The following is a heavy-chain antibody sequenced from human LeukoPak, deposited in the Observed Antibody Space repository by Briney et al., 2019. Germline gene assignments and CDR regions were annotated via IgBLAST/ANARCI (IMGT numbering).Heavy chain of an antibody. V-gene: IGHV3-48*03. CDR1: GFTLSTYE. J-gene: IGHJ6*02. CDR3: ATLSDRNFYYSYGLDV. Sequence: GGSLRLSCAASGFTLSTYEMNWVRQAPGKGLEWVAYIGRYGVTTYYADSVKGRFTISGDNAKNPLNLQMNSLRAEDTAVHYCATLSDRNFYYSYGLDVWGQGTTVTVS. D-gene: IGHD1-14*01. CDR2: IGRYGVTT.